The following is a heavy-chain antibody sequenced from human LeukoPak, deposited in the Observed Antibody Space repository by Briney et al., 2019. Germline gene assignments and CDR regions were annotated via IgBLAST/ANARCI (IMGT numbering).Heavy chain of an antibody. CDR2: ISYDGSNK. CDR3: AKDLIAAAAD. Sequence: GGSLRLSCAASGFTVSSNYMSWVRQAPGKGLEWVAVISYDGSNKYYADSVKGRFTISRDNSKNTLYLQTNSLRAEDTAVYYCAKDLIAAAADWGQGTLVTVSS. J-gene: IGHJ4*02. D-gene: IGHD6-13*01. CDR1: GFTVSSNY. V-gene: IGHV3-30*18.